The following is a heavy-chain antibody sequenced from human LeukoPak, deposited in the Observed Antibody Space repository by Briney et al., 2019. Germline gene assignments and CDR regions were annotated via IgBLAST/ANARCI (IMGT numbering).Heavy chain of an antibody. CDR3: ARAGLLEADYVDAFDI. J-gene: IGHJ3*02. Sequence: ASVKVSCKASGYTFTSYDINWVRQATGQGLEWMGWMNPNSGNTGYAQKFQGRVTMTRNTSISTAYMELSSLRSEDTAVYYCARAGLLEADYVDAFDIWGQGTMVSVSS. V-gene: IGHV1-8*01. D-gene: IGHD3-22*01. CDR1: GYTFTSYD. CDR2: MNPNSGNT.